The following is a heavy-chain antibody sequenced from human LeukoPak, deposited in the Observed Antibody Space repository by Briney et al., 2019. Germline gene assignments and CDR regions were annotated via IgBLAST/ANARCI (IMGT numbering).Heavy chain of an antibody. CDR1: GCSISGYH. Sequence: SETLSLTCTVSGCSISGYHWSWIRQPPGKGLKWIGHIYYSGSVNYKPSLKSRATISLDTPRNQVSLRLKSVTAADTAVYYCARTRGDGVIHLWGQGTLVTVSS. D-gene: IGHD3-22*01. V-gene: IGHV4-59*01. J-gene: IGHJ5*02. CDR3: ARTRGDGVIHL. CDR2: IYYSGSV.